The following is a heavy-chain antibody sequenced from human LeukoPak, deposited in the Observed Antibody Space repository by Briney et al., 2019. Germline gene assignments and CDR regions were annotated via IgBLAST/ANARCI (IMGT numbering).Heavy chain of an antibody. CDR2: ISSSSSYI. J-gene: IGHJ3*02. CDR3: ARARYCSSTSRHSGAFDI. D-gene: IGHD2-2*01. Sequence: GGSLRLSCAASGFTFSSYSMNWVRQAPGKGLEWVSSISSSSSYIYYADSVKGRFTISRDNTKNSLYLQMNSLRAEDTAVYYCARARYCSSTSRHSGAFDIWGQGTMVTVSS. V-gene: IGHV3-21*01. CDR1: GFTFSSYS.